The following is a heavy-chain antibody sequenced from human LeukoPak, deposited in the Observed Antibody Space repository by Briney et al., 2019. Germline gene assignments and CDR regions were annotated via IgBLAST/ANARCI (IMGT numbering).Heavy chain of an antibody. V-gene: IGHV3-23*01. Sequence: GGSLRLSCAASGFTFSSYAMSWVRQAPGKGLEWVSGISGSGDATYYADSVKGRFTISRDNSKNTLFLQMNSLTAEDTAVYYCTLFHPVAESYSSSSIGGQGTLVTVSS. J-gene: IGHJ1*01. CDR1: GFTFSSYA. CDR3: TLFHPVAESYSSSSI. D-gene: IGHD6-13*01. CDR2: ISGSGDAT.